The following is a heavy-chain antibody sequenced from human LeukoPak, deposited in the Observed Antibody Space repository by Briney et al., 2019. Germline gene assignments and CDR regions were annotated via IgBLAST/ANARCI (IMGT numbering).Heavy chain of an antibody. CDR3: STGSGHAFDI. V-gene: IGHV3-74*01. Sequence: GGSLRLSCAASGFTFSSYWMHWVRQVPGRGLVWVSRINSDGSSTSYADSVKGRFTISRDNAKNTLYVQMNSLRAEDTAVYYCSTGSGHAFDIWGRGTMVTVSS. J-gene: IGHJ3*02. CDR2: INSDGSST. CDR1: GFTFSSYW. D-gene: IGHD3-10*01.